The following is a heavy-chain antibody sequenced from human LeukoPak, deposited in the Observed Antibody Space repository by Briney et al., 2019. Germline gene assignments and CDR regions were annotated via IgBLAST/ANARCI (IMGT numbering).Heavy chain of an antibody. CDR1: GYSIGSHHW. J-gene: IGHJ3*02. CDR3: ATCSDGSCSFAFDI. V-gene: IGHV4-4*02. Sequence: SETLSPTCAVSGYSIGSHHWWSWVRQPPGKGLEWTGEIYHTGSTYYNPSLKSRVTISVDKSRNEFSLKLSSVTAADAGVYYCATCSDGSCSFAFDIWGQGTMVTVSS. CDR2: IYHTGST. D-gene: IGHD2-15*01.